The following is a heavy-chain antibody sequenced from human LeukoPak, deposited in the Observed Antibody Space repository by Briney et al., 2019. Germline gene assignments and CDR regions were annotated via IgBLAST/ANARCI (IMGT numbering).Heavy chain of an antibody. CDR1: GGSISSYY. CDR2: IYYSGST. CDR3: ARGYGGSYFYYLDY. V-gene: IGHV4-59*01. D-gene: IGHD1-26*01. J-gene: IGHJ4*02. Sequence: SETLSLTCTVSGGSISSYYWSWIRQPPGKGLEWIGYIYYSGSTDYNPSLKSRVTISLDTSKNQFSLKLSSVTAADTAVYYCARGYGGSYFYYLDYWGQGTLVTVSS.